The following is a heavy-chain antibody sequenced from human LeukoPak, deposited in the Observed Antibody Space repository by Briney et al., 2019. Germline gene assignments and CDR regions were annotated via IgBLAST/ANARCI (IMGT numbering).Heavy chain of an antibody. J-gene: IGHJ4*02. D-gene: IGHD2-15*01. CDR3: ARTGRVLSFVDY. V-gene: IGHV1-18*01. CDR1: GYSFTTYV. CDR2: ISGYNGNT. Sequence: ASVRVSCKASGYSFTTYVISGVQQPPEQGLKGMGWISGYNGNTNYAQNLQGRVTMTTDTSTSTAYMDLRSLRSDDTAVYYCARTGRVLSFVDYWGQGTLVTVSS.